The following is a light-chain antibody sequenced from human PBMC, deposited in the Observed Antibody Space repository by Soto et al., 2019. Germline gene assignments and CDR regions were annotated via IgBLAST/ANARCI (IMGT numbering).Light chain of an antibody. CDR2: AAS. J-gene: IGKJ5*01. V-gene: IGKV1-17*01. Sequence: DIQMTQSPSSLSASVGDRVTITCQASQDIRSDLGWYQQKPGRAPKRLIYAASSLQSGVPSRFSGSGSGTEFTLTINSLQPEDFGTYYCLQYDSYPVTFGQGTRLEIK. CDR3: LQYDSYPVT. CDR1: QDIRSD.